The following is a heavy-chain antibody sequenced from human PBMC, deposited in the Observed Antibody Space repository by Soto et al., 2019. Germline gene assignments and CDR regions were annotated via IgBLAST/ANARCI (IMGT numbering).Heavy chain of an antibody. CDR3: AKDLDCSSTNCYRDY. D-gene: IGHD2-2*02. CDR1: GFTFSSYA. V-gene: IGHV3-23*01. J-gene: IGHJ4*02. CDR2: ISGSSGST. Sequence: PGGSLSLSCAASGFTFSSYAMSWVRQAPGKGLEWVSAISGSSGSTYYADSVKGRFTISRDNSKNTLYLQMNSLRAEDTAVYYCAKDLDCSSTNCYRDYWGQGALVTVSS.